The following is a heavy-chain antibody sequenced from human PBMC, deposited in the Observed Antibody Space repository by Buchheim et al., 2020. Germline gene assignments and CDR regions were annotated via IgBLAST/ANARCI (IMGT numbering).Heavy chain of an antibody. J-gene: IGHJ4*02. D-gene: IGHD1-14*01. CDR2: IYYTGNT. V-gene: IGHV4-30-2*01. CDR1: GDSISSGGYS. CDR3: ARRNTQGLYFDY. Sequence: QLQLQESGPGLVKPSQTLSPTCTPPGDSISSGGYSWCWIRQPPGKGLEWIGYIYYTGNTYYNPSLKSRIALSIDKSRNQISLNLSSVTAADTAVYYCARRNTQGLYFDYWGQGTL.